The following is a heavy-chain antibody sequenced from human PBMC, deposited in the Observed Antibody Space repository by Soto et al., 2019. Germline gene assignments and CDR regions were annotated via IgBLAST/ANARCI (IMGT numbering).Heavy chain of an antibody. V-gene: IGHV3-7*03. CDR2: IKQDGREE. Sequence: GGSLRLSCAASGFSFSSYWMTWVRQAPGKGLEWVANIKQDGREEYYVASVKGRFTISRDNGKNLLYLQMDCLTADDTAVYYCAADGVRNGDYNGWLDPWGQGTLVTVSS. D-gene: IGHD3-9*01. J-gene: IGHJ5*02. CDR3: AADGVRNGDYNGWLDP. CDR1: GFSFSSYW.